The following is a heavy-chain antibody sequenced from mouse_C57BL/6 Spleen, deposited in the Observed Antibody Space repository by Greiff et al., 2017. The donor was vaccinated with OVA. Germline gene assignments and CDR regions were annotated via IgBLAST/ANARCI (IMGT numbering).Heavy chain of an antibody. D-gene: IGHD1-1*01. Sequence: VQLQQPGAELVRPGSSVKLSCKASGYTFTSYWMDWVKQRPGQGLEWIGNIYPSDSETHYNQKFKDKATLTVDKSSSTAYMQLSSLTSEDSAVYYCAREVYSYGGSYKFAYWGQGTLVTVSA. CDR1: GYTFTSYW. CDR2: IYPSDSET. CDR3: AREVYSYGGSYKFAY. V-gene: IGHV1-61*01. J-gene: IGHJ3*01.